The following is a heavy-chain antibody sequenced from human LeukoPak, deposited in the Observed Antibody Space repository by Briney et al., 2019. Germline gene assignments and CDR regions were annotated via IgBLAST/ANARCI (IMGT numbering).Heavy chain of an antibody. V-gene: IGHV3-7*01. CDR2: IKQGGSEK. CDR1: GFTFGDYA. CDR3: ARDAYRDRYFDF. Sequence: GGSLRLSCTASGFTFGDYAMSWVRQAPGKGLEWVANIKQGGSEKYYVDSVKGRFTISRDSAKNSVYQQMNSLRAEDTAVYYCARDAYRDRYFDFWGQGSLVTVSS. J-gene: IGHJ4*02. D-gene: IGHD4-11*01.